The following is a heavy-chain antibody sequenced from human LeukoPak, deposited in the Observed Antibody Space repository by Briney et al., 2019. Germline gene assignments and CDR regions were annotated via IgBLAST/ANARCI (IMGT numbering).Heavy chain of an antibody. Sequence: SETLSLTCAVYGGSFSGYYWSWIRQPPGKGLEWIGEINHSGSTNYNPSLKSRVTISVDTSKNQFSLKLSSVTAADTAVYYCARVKRADDYVWGSYRPVFDYWGQGTLVTVSS. CDR3: ARVKRADDYVWGSYRPVFDY. D-gene: IGHD3-16*02. V-gene: IGHV4-34*01. J-gene: IGHJ4*02. CDR2: INHSGST. CDR1: GGSFSGYY.